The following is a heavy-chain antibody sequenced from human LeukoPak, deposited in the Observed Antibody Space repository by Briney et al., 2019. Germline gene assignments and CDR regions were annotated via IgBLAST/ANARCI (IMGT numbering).Heavy chain of an antibody. CDR1: GFTFSHYG. J-gene: IGHJ3*02. CDR3: ARDAFRDAFDI. Sequence: PGGSLRLSCAASGFTFSHYGVHWVRQAPGKGLEWVAVISYDGSNKYYADSVKGRFTISRDNSKNTVFLQMNSLRAEDTAVYYCARDAFRDAFDIWGQGTMVTVSS. CDR2: ISYDGSNK. V-gene: IGHV3-30*03. D-gene: IGHD3-10*01.